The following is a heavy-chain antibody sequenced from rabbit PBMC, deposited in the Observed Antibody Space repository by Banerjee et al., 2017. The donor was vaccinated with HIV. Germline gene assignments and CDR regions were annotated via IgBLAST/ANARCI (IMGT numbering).Heavy chain of an antibody. CDR2: IYGGSSGST. CDR3: ARDWAGVGCCWDL. V-gene: IGHV1S40*01. Sequence: QSLEESGGGLVKPEGSLTLTCTASGFSFNDKYYMCWVRQAPGKGLEWIACIYGGSSGSTHYASWAKGRFTISKTSSTTVTLQMTSLTAADTATYFCARDWAGVGCCWDLWGQGTLVTVS. D-gene: IGHD4-1*01. J-gene: IGHJ6*01. CDR1: GFSFNDKYY.